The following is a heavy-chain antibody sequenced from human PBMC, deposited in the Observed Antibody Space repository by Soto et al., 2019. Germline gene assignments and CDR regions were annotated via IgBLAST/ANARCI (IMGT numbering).Heavy chain of an antibody. CDR2: IYYSGST. J-gene: IGHJ4*02. CDR1: GGSISSFY. Sequence: SETLSLTCTVSGGSISSFYWSWIRQPPGKGLEWIGYIYYSGSTYYNPSLKSRVTISVDTSKNQFSLKLSSVTAADTAVYYCARHPDYWGQGTLVTVSS. CDR3: ARHPDY. V-gene: IGHV4-59*08.